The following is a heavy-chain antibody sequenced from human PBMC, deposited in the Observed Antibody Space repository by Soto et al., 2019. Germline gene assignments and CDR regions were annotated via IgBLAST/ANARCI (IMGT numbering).Heavy chain of an antibody. D-gene: IGHD7-27*01. CDR3: AKDRAAGANSGHNWFDP. J-gene: IGHJ5*02. CDR1: GFIFSSYA. CDR2: NSASGSST. V-gene: IGHV3-23*01. Sequence: PGGSLRLSCAASGFIFSSYAMSWVRQAPGKGLEWVSANSASGSSTYYADSVKGRFTISRDNSKNTLYLQMNSLRAEDTAVYYCAKDRAAGANSGHNWFDPWGQGTLVTVSS.